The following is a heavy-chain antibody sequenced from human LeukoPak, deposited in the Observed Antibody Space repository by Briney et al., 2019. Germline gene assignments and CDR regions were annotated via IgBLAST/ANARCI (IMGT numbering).Heavy chain of an antibody. CDR2: IYYSGST. V-gene: IGHV4-30-4*08. J-gene: IGHJ4*02. CDR3: ARTGVVVVPAAIVELDY. Sequence: SETLSLTCTVSGGSISSGDYYWSWIRQPPGKGLEWIGYIYYSGSTYYNPSLKSRVTISVDTSKNQFSLKLSSVTAADTAVCYCARTGVVVVPAAIVELDYWGQGTLVTVSS. CDR1: GGSISSGDYY. D-gene: IGHD2-2*01.